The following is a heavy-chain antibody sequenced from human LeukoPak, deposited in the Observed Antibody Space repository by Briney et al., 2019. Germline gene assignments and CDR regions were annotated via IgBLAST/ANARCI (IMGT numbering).Heavy chain of an antibody. CDR2: ISSSGSTT. V-gene: IGHV3-48*03. CDR1: GFTFSNYE. CDR3: AQIYTYGSSQFDY. D-gene: IGHD5-18*01. J-gene: IGHJ4*02. Sequence: GGSLRLSCAASGFTFSNYEMNWVRQAPGKGLEWVSYISSSGSTTYYADSVKGRFTISRDNAKNSLYLQMNSLRAEDTAVYYCAQIYTYGSSQFDYWGQGTLVTVSS.